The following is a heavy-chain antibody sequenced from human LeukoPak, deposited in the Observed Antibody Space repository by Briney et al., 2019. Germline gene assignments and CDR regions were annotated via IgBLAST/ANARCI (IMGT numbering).Heavy chain of an antibody. Sequence: SQTLSLTCTVSGGSLSSSSDYWNWIRQPAGKGLEWIGRVSAIGSTNQNPSFRGRVSISVDTSKNQFSLKLTSVTAADTAVYYCASLPYGYGPPGDYWGQGTLVTVSS. D-gene: IGHD4-17*01. CDR2: VSAIGST. V-gene: IGHV4-61*02. J-gene: IGHJ4*02. CDR3: ASLPYGYGPPGDY. CDR1: GGSLSSSSDY.